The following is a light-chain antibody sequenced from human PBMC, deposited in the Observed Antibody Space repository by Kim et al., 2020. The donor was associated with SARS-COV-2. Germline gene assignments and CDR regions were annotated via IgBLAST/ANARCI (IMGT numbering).Light chain of an antibody. Sequence: GQSVTISCTGTSSDVGGYNYVSWYQQHPGKAPKVMIYDVSNRPSGVPDRFSGSKSGNTASLTISGLQAEDEADYYCCSYAGSYTLVFGGGTQLTVL. CDR2: DVS. CDR1: SSDVGGYNY. J-gene: IGLJ2*01. CDR3: CSYAGSYTLV. V-gene: IGLV2-11*01.